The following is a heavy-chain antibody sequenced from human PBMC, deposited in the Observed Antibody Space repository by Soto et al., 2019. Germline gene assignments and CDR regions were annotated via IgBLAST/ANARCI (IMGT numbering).Heavy chain of an antibody. V-gene: IGHV4-59*01. J-gene: IGHJ5*02. CDR2: IYYSGST. Sequence: SETLSLTCTVSGGSISSYYWSWIRQPPGKGLEWIGYIYYSGSTNYNPSLKSRVTISVDTSKNQFSLKLSSVTAADTAVYYCASLGNCSSTSCYGDWFDPRGQGTLLTVSS. CDR1: GGSISSYY. D-gene: IGHD2-2*01. CDR3: ASLGNCSSTSCYGDWFDP.